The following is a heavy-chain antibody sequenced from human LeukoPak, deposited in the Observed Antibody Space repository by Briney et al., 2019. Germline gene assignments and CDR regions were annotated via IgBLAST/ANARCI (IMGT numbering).Heavy chain of an antibody. J-gene: IGHJ4*02. D-gene: IGHD7-27*01. Sequence: ASVKVSCKASGYTFTDYYMHWVRQAPGQGLEWMGRIHPSGASTSYAQKLQGRVTMTRDTSTSTVYMELSSVTSEDTAVYYCSRVATGEPPYFDYWGQGTLVTVSS. CDR1: GYTFTDYY. CDR3: SRVATGEPPYFDY. CDR2: IHPSGAST. V-gene: IGHV1-46*03.